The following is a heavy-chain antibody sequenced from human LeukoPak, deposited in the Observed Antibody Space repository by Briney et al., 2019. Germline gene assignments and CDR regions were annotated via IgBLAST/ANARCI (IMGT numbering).Heavy chain of an antibody. D-gene: IGHD3-10*01. V-gene: IGHV4-59*08. CDR2: IYYSGST. CDR3: ARSARGFGESTRFDP. J-gene: IGHJ5*02. Sequence: PSETLSLTCTVSGGSISSYYWSWLRQPPGKGLEWIGYIYYSGSTNYNPSLKSRVTISVDTSKNQFSLKLSSVTAADTAVYYCARSARGFGESTRFDPWGQGTLVTVSS. CDR1: GGSISSYY.